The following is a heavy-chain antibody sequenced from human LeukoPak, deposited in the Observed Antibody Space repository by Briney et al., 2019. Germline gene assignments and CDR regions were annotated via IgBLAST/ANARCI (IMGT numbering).Heavy chain of an antibody. Sequence: GGSLRLSCVVSGFTFASSWMTWVRQAPGKGLEWVANIKQDGSEKHYVDSVKGRFTISRDNVKNSLYLQMNCLRAEDTAVYYCAREPGIGYAFDIWGQGTMVTVSS. CDR3: AREPGIGYAFDI. V-gene: IGHV3-7*01. J-gene: IGHJ3*02. D-gene: IGHD3-10*01. CDR1: GFTFASSW. CDR2: IKQDGSEK.